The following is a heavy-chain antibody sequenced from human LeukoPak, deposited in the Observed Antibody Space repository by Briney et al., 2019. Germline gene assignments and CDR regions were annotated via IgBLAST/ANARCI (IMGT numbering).Heavy chain of an antibody. CDR3: AKGQRSSSWLIDY. D-gene: IGHD6-13*01. CDR1: GFTFSSYG. Sequence: PGGSLRLSCAASGFTFSSYGMHWVRQAPGKGLEWVAVISYDGSNKYYADSVKGRFTISRDNSKNTLYLQMNSLRAEDTAVYYCAKGQRSSSWLIDYWGQGTLVTVSS. CDR2: ISYDGSNK. J-gene: IGHJ4*02. V-gene: IGHV3-30*18.